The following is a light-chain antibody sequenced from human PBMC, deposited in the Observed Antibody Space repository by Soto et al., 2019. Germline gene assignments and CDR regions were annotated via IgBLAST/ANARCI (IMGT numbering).Light chain of an antibody. Sequence: QSVLTQPPSASGSPGQSVTISCTGVGTYNSVSWYQQHPGKAPKLIISEVTKRPSGVPDRFSGSKSGNTASLTVSGLQAEDEADYYCGSSTDTDTLVIFGGGTKVTVL. CDR2: EVT. CDR1: GTYNS. V-gene: IGLV2-8*01. J-gene: IGLJ2*01. CDR3: GSSTDTDTLVI.